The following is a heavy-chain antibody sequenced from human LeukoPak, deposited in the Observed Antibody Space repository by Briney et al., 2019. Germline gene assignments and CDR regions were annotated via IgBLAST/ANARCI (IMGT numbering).Heavy chain of an antibody. Sequence: SETLSLTCAVYGGSFSGYFWTWIRQPPGKGLEWIGEINDSGSTKYNPSLKSRVTISVDTSKNQFSLKLSSVTDADTAVYYCARRPYYYDSSGYWGSYYYYYMDVWGKGNTVTISS. CDR2: INDSGST. V-gene: IGHV4-34*01. J-gene: IGHJ6*03. CDR1: GGSFSGYF. D-gene: IGHD3-22*01. CDR3: ARRPYYYDSSGYWGSYYYYYMDV.